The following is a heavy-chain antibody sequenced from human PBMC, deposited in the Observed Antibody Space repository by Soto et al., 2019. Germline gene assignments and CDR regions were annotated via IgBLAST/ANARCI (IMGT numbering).Heavy chain of an antibody. V-gene: IGHV4-39*01. J-gene: IGHJ6*02. CDR2: IYYSGST. Sequence: PSVTLSLTCTVSGGSISSSSYYLGWIRQPPGKGLEWIGSIYYSGSTYYDPSLKSRVTISVDTSKNQFSLKLSSVTAADTAVYYCARRLYYDSSGFEGGGMDVWGQGTTVTVSS. CDR3: ARRLYYDSSGFEGGGMDV. CDR1: GGSISSSSYY. D-gene: IGHD3-22*01.